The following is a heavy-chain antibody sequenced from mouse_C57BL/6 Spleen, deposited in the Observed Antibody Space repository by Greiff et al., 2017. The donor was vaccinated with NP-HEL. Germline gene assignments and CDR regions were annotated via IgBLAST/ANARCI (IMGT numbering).Heavy chain of an antibody. CDR3: ARWLLAAMDY. V-gene: IGHV7-3*01. Sequence: EVKLMESGGGLVQPGGSLSLSCAASGFTFTDYYMSWVRQPPGKALEWLGFIRNKANGYTTEYSASVKGRFTISRDNSQSILYLQMNALRAEDSATYYCARWLLAAMDYWGQGTSVTVSS. D-gene: IGHD2-3*01. J-gene: IGHJ4*01. CDR2: IRNKANGYTT. CDR1: GFTFTDYY.